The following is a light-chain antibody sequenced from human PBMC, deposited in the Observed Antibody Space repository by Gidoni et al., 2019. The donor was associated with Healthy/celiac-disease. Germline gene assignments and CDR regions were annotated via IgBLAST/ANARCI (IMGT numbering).Light chain of an antibody. CDR3: SSYTSSSTL. Sequence: QSALTQPAPVSGSPGQSITISCTGTSSDVGGYNYVSWYQQHPGKAPKLMIYEVSNRPSGVSNRFSGSKSSNTASLTISGLQAEDEADYYCSSYTSSSTLFGGGTKLTVL. J-gene: IGLJ2*01. V-gene: IGLV2-14*01. CDR1: SSDVGGYNY. CDR2: EVS.